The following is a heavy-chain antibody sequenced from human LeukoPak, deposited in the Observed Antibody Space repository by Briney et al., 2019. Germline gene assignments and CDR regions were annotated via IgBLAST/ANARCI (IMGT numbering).Heavy chain of an antibody. D-gene: IGHD6-19*01. CDR2: IKQDGSEK. CDR3: ARESSSGHTFFDYYYYYYMDV. J-gene: IGHJ6*03. CDR1: GFTFSSYW. Sequence: GGSLRLSCAASGFTFSSYWMSWVRQAPGKGLEWVANIKQDGSEKYYVDSVKGRFTISRDNAKNSLYLQMNSLRAEDTAVYYCARESSSGHTFFDYYYYYYMDVGGKGTTVTASS. V-gene: IGHV3-7*01.